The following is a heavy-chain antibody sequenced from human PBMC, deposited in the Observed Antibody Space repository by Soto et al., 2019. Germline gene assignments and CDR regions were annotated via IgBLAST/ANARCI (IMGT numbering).Heavy chain of an antibody. CDR3: ARDPLRYFDWLLMASDYYRMDV. D-gene: IGHD3-9*01. V-gene: IGHV1-3*01. J-gene: IGHJ6*02. CDR2: INAGNGNT. Sequence: ASVKVSCKASGYTFTSYAMHWVRQAPGQRLEWMGWINAGNGNTKYSQKFRGRVTITRDTSASTAYMELSSLRSEDTAVYYCARDPLRYFDWLLMASDYYRMDVWGQGTTVTVSS. CDR1: GYTFTSYA.